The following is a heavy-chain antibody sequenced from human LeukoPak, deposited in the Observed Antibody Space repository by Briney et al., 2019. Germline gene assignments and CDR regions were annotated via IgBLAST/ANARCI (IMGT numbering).Heavy chain of an antibody. V-gene: IGHV1-2*02. CDR1: GHIFSVYY. D-gene: IGHD3-10*01. CDR2: INPNSGGT. CDR3: LGYYASATHGH. J-gene: IGHJ4*02. Sequence: ASVKVSCKAFGHIFSVYYIHWWRQAPGQGLEWMGWINPNSGGTNYAQKFQGRVTMTRDTSVSTAHMELSRPGYDDTAVYYCLGYYASATHGHWGQGTLVTVSS.